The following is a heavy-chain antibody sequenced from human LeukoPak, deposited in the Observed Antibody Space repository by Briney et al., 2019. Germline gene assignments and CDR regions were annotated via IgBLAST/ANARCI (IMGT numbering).Heavy chain of an antibody. Sequence: SETLSLTCTVSGGSISSYYWSWIRQPPGKGLEWIGYIYYSGSTNYNPSLKSRATISVDTSKNQFSLKLSSVTAADTAVYYCARVGSSFYFDYWGQGTLVTVS. CDR3: ARVGSSFYFDY. CDR1: GGSISSYY. CDR2: IYYSGST. J-gene: IGHJ4*02. D-gene: IGHD6-13*01. V-gene: IGHV4-59*01.